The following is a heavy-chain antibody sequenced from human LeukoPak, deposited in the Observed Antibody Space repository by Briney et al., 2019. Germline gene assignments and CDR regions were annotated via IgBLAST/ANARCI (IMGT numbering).Heavy chain of an antibody. CDR2: IYSGGST. J-gene: IGHJ6*02. V-gene: IGHV3-53*01. D-gene: IGHD4-11*01. Sequence: GALQLSCAASGFTVSSNYMSWVRQAPGKGLEWVSVIYSGGSTYYADSVKGRFTISRDNSKNTLYLQMNSLRAEDTAVYYCAGTVNYYYYYGMDVWGQGTTVTVSS. CDR3: AGTVNYYYYYGMDV. CDR1: GFTVSSNY.